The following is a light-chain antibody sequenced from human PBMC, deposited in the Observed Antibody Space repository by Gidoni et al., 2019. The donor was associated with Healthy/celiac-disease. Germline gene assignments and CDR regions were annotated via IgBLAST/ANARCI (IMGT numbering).Light chain of an antibody. CDR1: SSNIGSNY. Sequence: QSVLTQPPSASGTPGQRVTISCSGSSSNIGSNYVYWYQQLPGTAPKLLIYSNNQRPSGVPDRFSGSKSGTSASLAISGLRSEDEADYYCAAWDDSLSGPAWVFGGGTKLXV. J-gene: IGLJ3*02. CDR2: SNN. CDR3: AAWDDSLSGPAWV. V-gene: IGLV1-47*02.